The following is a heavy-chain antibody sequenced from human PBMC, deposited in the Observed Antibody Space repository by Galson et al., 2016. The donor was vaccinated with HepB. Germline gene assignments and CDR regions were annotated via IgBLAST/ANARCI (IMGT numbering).Heavy chain of an antibody. J-gene: IGHJ6*02. CDR1: GFTFSTYA. CDR3: ARDQWASGMDV. D-gene: IGHD1-26*01. CDR2: ISHDGNNK. V-gene: IGHV3-30-3*01. Sequence: SLRLSCAVSGFTFSTYAMHWVRQSPGKGLEWVAVISHDGNNKFYADYVKGRFTISRDSSKNTLFLQMNSLRAEDTAIFYCARDQWASGMDVWGQGTTVTVS.